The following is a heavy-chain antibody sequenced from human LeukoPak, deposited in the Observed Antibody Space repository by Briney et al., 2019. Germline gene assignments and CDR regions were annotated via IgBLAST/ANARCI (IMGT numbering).Heavy chain of an antibody. CDR2: IIPIFGTA. CDR3: ARGPMTTVTTAWFDP. Sequence: GASVKVSCKASGGTFSSYAISWVRQAPGQGLEWMGGIIPIFGTANYAQKFQGRVTITADESTGTAYMELSSLRSEDTAVYYCARGPMTTVTTAWFDPWGQGTLVTVSS. J-gene: IGHJ5*02. V-gene: IGHV1-69*13. D-gene: IGHD4-17*01. CDR1: GGTFSSYA.